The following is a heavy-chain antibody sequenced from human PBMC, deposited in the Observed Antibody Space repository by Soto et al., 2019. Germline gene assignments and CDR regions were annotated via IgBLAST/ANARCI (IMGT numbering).Heavy chain of an antibody. V-gene: IGHV4-34*01. CDR3: ARGGGSGSYYNRAKNFDY. Sequence: PSETLSLTCAVYGGSFSGYYWSWIRQPPGKGLEWIGEINHSGSTNYNPSLKSRVTISVDTSKNQFSLKLSSVTAADTAVYYCARGGGSGSYYNRAKNFDYWGQGTLVTVSS. J-gene: IGHJ4*02. CDR2: INHSGST. CDR1: GGSFSGYY. D-gene: IGHD3-10*01.